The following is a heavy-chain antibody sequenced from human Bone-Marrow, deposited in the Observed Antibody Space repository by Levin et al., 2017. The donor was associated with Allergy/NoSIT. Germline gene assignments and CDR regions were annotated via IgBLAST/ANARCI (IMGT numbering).Heavy chain of an antibody. V-gene: IGHV5-51*01. CDR1: GFTFTQSW. D-gene: IGHD2-21*02. J-gene: IGHJ4*02. Sequence: GGSLRLSCKTSGFTFTQSWIGWVRQLPGKGPEWMGIIYPGDSDTRYSPSFQGQVTFSVDLATATAYLQWSSLQASDTALYYCARRAPCGGDCYIFDYWGQGTLVTVSS. CDR2: IYPGDSDT. CDR3: ARRAPCGGDCYIFDY.